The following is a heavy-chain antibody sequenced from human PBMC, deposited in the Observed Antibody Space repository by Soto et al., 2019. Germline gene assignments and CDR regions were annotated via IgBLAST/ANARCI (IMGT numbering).Heavy chain of an antibody. V-gene: IGHV3-23*01. Sequence: GGSLRLSCAASGFTFSSYAMSWVRQAPGKGLEWVSAISGSGGSTYYADSVKGRFTISRDNSKNTLYLQMNSLRADDTAVYYCAKDPEMATLGDYFDYWGQGTLVTVSS. D-gene: IGHD5-12*01. CDR2: ISGSGGST. J-gene: IGHJ4*02. CDR1: GFTFSSYA. CDR3: AKDPEMATLGDYFDY.